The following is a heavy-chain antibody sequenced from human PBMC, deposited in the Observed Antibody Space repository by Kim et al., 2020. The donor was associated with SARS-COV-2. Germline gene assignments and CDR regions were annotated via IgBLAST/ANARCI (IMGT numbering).Heavy chain of an antibody. D-gene: IGHD3-3*01. CDR2: ISGSGGST. CDR1: GFTFSSYA. V-gene: IGHV3-23*01. Sequence: GGSLRLSCAASGFTFSSYAMSWVRQAPGKGLEWVSAISGSGGSTYYADSMKGRFTISRDNSKNTLYLQMNSLRAEDTAVYYCAKVGSDIGAYYDFWSGSQADAFDIWGQGTMVTVSS. CDR3: AKVGSDIGAYYDFWSGSQADAFDI. J-gene: IGHJ3*02.